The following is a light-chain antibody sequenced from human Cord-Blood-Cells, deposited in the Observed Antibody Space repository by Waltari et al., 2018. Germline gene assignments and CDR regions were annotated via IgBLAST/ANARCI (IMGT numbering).Light chain of an antibody. J-gene: IGKJ3*01. CDR1: QSVSSSY. V-gene: IGKV3-20*01. Sequence: EIVLTQSPGTLSLSPGERATLSCRASQSVSSSYLAWYQQKPGQAPRLLIYGASSRATGIPDRVSGSGSGTDFTLTISRLEPEDFAVYYCQQYGSSSPTFGPGTKVDIK. CDR2: GAS. CDR3: QQYGSSSPT.